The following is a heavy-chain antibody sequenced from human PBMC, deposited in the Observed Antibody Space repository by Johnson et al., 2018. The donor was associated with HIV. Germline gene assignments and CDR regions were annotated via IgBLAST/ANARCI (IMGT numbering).Heavy chain of an antibody. Sequence: QVQLVESGGGLVKPGGSLRLSCAPSGFTFSRYAMHWVRQAPGKGLEWVAVISYPGSNKYYADSVKGRFTISRDNSKNTLYLQMNSLRTEDTAVYYCARERYGSQAIDAFDIWGQGTLVTVSS. J-gene: IGHJ3*02. CDR1: GFTFSRYA. V-gene: IGHV3-30-3*01. CDR2: ISYPGSNK. D-gene: IGHD2-15*01. CDR3: ARERYGSQAIDAFDI.